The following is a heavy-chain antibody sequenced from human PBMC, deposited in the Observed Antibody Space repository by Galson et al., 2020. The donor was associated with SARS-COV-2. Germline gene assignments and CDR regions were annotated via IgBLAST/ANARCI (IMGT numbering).Heavy chain of an antibody. J-gene: IGHJ6*03. D-gene: IGHD1-7*01. CDR1: GFIFSSYG. Sequence: GESLKISCAASGFIFSSYGMHWVRQSPGKGLEWVAVIWFDGSVTYYEDSVRGRFTISRDNSKNTVYLQMNSLSVEDTAVYYCAKEGRTRDWNYPLYYWYMDVWGKGTTVTVSS. V-gene: IGHV3-33*06. CDR3: AKEGRTRDWNYPLYYWYMDV. CDR2: IWFDGSVT.